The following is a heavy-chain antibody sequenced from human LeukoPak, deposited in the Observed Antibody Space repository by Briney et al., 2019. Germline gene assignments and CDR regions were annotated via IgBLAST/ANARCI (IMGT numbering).Heavy chain of an antibody. Sequence: GGSLRLSCAASGFTFSDYYMSWIRQAPGKGLEWVSYISSSSSYTNYADSVKGRFTISRDNAKNSLYLQMKSLRAEDTAVYYCARHTATLVGYYYYGMDVWGKGTTVTVSS. D-gene: IGHD5-18*01. CDR2: ISSSSSYT. CDR1: GFTFSDYY. CDR3: ARHTATLVGYYYYGMDV. J-gene: IGHJ6*04. V-gene: IGHV3-11*06.